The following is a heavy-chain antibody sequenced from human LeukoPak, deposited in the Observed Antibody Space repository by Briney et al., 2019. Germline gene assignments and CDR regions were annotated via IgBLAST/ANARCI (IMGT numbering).Heavy chain of an antibody. CDR3: AKGRGNILTGYYYFDY. CDR1: GVTFSSYG. J-gene: IGHJ4*02. V-gene: IGHV3-30*18. Sequence: PGESLRLSCAASGVTFSSYGMHWVRQPPGKGLEWVGVISYDGSNKYYSDSVNGRFTISRDNSKNTLYLQMSSLRAEHTAVYYCAKGRGNILTGYYYFDYRGQGTLVTVSS. D-gene: IGHD3-9*01. CDR2: ISYDGSNK.